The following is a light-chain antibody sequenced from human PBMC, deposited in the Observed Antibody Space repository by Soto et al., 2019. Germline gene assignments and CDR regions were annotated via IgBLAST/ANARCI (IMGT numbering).Light chain of an antibody. J-gene: IGLJ2*01. CDR2: DAS. V-gene: IGLV2-14*01. CDR3: SSYTGSSTLV. CDR1: SSDVGGYNY. Sequence: QSALTQPASVSGSPGQSITISCTGTSSDVGGYNYVSWYQQYPGKAPKLMIYDASNRPSGVSNRFSGSKSGNTASLTISGLQAEDEADYYCSSYTGSSTLVFGGGTKLTVL.